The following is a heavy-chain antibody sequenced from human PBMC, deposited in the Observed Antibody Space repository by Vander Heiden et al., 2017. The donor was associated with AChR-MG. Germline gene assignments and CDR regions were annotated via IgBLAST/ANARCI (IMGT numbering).Heavy chain of an antibody. CDR2: IKQDGSEK. CDR1: GFTSRIYW. V-gene: IGHV3-7*01. D-gene: IGHD3-10*01. J-gene: IGHJ6*03. Sequence: EVQLVESGGGLVQPGGSLILSCAASGFTSRIYWMSWFRQAPGKGLEWVANIKQDGSEKYYVDSVKGRCTISRDNAKNSLYLQMNSLRAEDTAVYYCARGDFETAGGYYYMDVWGKGTTVTVSS. CDR3: ARGDFETAGGYYYMDV.